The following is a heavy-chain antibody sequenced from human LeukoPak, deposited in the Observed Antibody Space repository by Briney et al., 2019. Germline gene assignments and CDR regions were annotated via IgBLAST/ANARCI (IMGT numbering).Heavy chain of an antibody. D-gene: IGHD6-13*01. CDR3: ARHLRGKQQGFDF. V-gene: IGHV4-39*01. CDR1: GGSISSSSYY. CDR2: IYHSGST. Sequence: SETLSLTCTVSGGSISSSSYYWGWIRQPPGKGLEWIASIYHSGSTYYNPSLKSRVTISVDTSKNQFSLKLNSVTAADTAVYFCARHLRGKQQGFDFWGQGTLVTVSS. J-gene: IGHJ4*02.